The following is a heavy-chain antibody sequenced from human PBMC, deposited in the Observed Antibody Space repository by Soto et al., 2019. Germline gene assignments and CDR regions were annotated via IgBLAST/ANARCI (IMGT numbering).Heavy chain of an antibody. J-gene: IGHJ6*03. CDR2: INSDGSNT. V-gene: IGHV3-74*01. Sequence: PGGSLRLSCAASGFTFSSYAMSWVRQAPGKGLVWVSRINSDGSNTNYADSVKGRFTISRDNAKNTLYLQMNSLRAEDTAMYYCARALPTYPHYYYYVDVWGKGTTVTVSS. CDR1: GFTFSSYA. CDR3: ARALPTYPHYYYYVDV.